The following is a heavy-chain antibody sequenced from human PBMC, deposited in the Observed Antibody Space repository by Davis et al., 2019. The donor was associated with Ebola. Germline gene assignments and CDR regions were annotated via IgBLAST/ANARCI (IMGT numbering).Heavy chain of an antibody. CDR3: TTDPMGIAVAGDL. V-gene: IGHV3-15*01. Sequence: GESLKISCAASGFTFSSYSMNWVRQAPGKGLEWVGRIKSKADGGTTDYAAPVKGRFTISRDDSKNTLYLQMNSLKTEDTAVYYCTTDPMGIAVAGDLWGRGTLVTVSS. CDR1: GFTFSSYS. CDR2: IKSKADGGTT. J-gene: IGHJ2*01. D-gene: IGHD6-19*01.